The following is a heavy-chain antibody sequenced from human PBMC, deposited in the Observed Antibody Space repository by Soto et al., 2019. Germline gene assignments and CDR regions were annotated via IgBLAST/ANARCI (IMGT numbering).Heavy chain of an antibody. D-gene: IGHD2-8*01. CDR1: GFTFSNYG. CDR3: ARDIESVTAKHFFYYYAMDV. V-gene: IGHV1-18*01. Sequence: ASVKVSCKASGFTFSNYGLNWVRQAPGQGLEWMGWVSANNGHTNYAQNLQGRVSVTTDTSTSTAYMELRGLTFDDTAVYYCARDIESVTAKHFFYYYAMDVWGQGTTVTVSS. J-gene: IGHJ6*02. CDR2: VSANNGHT.